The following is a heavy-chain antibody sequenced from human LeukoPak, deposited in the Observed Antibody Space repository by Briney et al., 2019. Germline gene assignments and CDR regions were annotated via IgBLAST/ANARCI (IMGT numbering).Heavy chain of an antibody. V-gene: IGHV1-2*02. Sequence: ASVTVSCKASGYTFTGYYMHWVRQAPGQGLEWMGWINPNSGGTNYAQKFQGRVTMTRDTSISTAYMELRSLRSDDTAVYYCARVERRDFDWSPNWFDPWGQGTLVTVSS. J-gene: IGHJ5*02. D-gene: IGHD3-9*01. CDR1: GYTFTGYY. CDR2: INPNSGGT. CDR3: ARVERRDFDWSPNWFDP.